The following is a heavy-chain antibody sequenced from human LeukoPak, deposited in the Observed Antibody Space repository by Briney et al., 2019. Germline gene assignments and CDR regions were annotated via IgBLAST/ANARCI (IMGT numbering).Heavy chain of an antibody. CDR3: AKDTPMDH. J-gene: IGHJ4*02. CDR1: GFTFSSYA. V-gene: IGHV3-30*02. CDR2: IGHDGSNE. Sequence: GGSLRLSCAASGFTFSSYAMHWVRQAPGKGLEWVTFIGHDGSNEYYADSVKGRFTISRDNSKNTLYLQLNSLRAEDTAVYYCAKDTPMDHWGQGTLVTVSS.